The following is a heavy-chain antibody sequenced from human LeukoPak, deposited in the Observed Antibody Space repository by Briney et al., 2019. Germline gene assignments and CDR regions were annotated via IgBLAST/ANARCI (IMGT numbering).Heavy chain of an antibody. V-gene: IGHV1-2*04. CDR3: ASAGTHYGLGSRADAVDV. CDR2: INPNTGGT. Sequence: GASVKVSCKGSGYTFTGYYMHWVRQAPGQGLEWLGCINPNTGGTNYAQKFQGWVTMTTDTSVSTAYMELSRLTADDRAGYVCASAGTHYGLGSRADAVDVWGPGTMVTVSS. D-gene: IGHD3-10*01. J-gene: IGHJ3*01. CDR1: GYTFTGYY.